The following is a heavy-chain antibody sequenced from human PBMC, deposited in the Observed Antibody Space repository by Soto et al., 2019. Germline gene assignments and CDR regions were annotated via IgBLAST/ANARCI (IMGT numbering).Heavy chain of an antibody. Sequence: QVTLKESGPVLVKPTETITMTCTVSGFSLSNARMGVSWIRQPPGKALEWLAHIFSNDEKSYSTSLKSRLTISKDTSKSQVVLTMTNMDPVDTATYYCARLPGQWLPPRTLKDGSFDLWGRGTLVTVSS. D-gene: IGHD6-19*01. J-gene: IGHJ2*01. CDR2: IFSNDEK. V-gene: IGHV2-26*01. CDR1: GFSLSNARMG. CDR3: ARLPGQWLPPRTLKDGSFDL.